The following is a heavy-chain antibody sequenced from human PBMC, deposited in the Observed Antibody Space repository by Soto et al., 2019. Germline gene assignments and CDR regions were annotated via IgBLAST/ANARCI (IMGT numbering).Heavy chain of an antibody. V-gene: IGHV1-2*02. CDR1: RYTFTDYY. Sequence: RASVKVSCKASRYTFTDYYMHWVRQAPGQGLEGMGWINPNSGGTNYAQKFQGRVAMTRDTSINTAYMELSRLRTDDTAVYYCATLGAGAFDYWGQGTLVTVSS. CDR3: ATLGAGAFDY. J-gene: IGHJ4*02. CDR2: INPNSGGT. D-gene: IGHD3-16*01.